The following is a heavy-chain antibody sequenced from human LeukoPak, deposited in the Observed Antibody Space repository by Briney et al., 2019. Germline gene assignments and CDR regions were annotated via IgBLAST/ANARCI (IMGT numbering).Heavy chain of an antibody. D-gene: IGHD6-13*01. CDR3: AKGWGPLAAAGTPIDY. Sequence: GGSLRLSCAASGFTFSSYSMNWLRQAPGKGLEWVSSIRSSSSDIYFADSVKGRFTISRDNAKNSLYLQMNSLRAEDTAVYYCAKGWGPLAAAGTPIDYWGQGTLVTVSS. V-gene: IGHV3-21*04. CDR2: IRSSSSDI. CDR1: GFTFSSYS. J-gene: IGHJ4*02.